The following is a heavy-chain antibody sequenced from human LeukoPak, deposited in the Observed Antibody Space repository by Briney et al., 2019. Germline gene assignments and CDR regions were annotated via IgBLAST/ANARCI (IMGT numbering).Heavy chain of an antibody. CDR3: AKDPGEYSGSYHGYYFDY. D-gene: IGHD1-26*01. Sequence: PGRSLRLSCAASGFTFDDYAMHWVRQAPGKGLEWVSGISWNSGSIGYADSVKGRFTISRDNAKNSLYLQMNSLRAEDTALYYCAKDPGEYSGSYHGYYFDYWGQGTLVTVSS. CDR2: ISWNSGSI. CDR1: GFTFDDYA. V-gene: IGHV3-9*01. J-gene: IGHJ4*02.